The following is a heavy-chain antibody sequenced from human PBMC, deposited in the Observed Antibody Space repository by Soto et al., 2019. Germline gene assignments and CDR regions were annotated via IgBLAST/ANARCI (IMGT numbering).Heavy chain of an antibody. CDR1: GFTFSSYW. J-gene: IGHJ4*02. Sequence: LRLSCEAPGFTFSSYWMNWVRQAPGKGLEWVAIIKKDGSEKYYVDSVKGRFTISRDNAKNSLYLQMNDLRAEDTAVYYCAGGSGWLIDYWGRGTLVTVSS. D-gene: IGHD6-19*01. CDR2: IKKDGSEK. CDR3: AGGSGWLIDY. V-gene: IGHV3-7*03.